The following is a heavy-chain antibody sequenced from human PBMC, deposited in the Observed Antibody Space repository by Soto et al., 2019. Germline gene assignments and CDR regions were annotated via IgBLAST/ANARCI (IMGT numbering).Heavy chain of an antibody. V-gene: IGHV3-23*01. CDR3: LFQAEDGIRGLCTVSAFLLNRSSDL. J-gene: IGHJ2*01. Sequence: TGPEWVSAISGSGGSTYYADSGKGRFTISRDNSKNTLYLQMNSLRAEDTAVYFCLFQAEDGIRGLCTVSAFLLNRSSDL. D-gene: IGHD2-15*01. CDR2: ISGSGGST.